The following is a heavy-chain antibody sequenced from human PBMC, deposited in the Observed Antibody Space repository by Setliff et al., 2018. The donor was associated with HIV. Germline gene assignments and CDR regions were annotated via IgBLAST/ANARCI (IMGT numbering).Heavy chain of an antibody. CDR2: INTNTGNP. J-gene: IGHJ6*03. CDR1: GYTFTYYA. Sequence: ASVKVSCKASGYTFTYYAMNWVRQAPGQGLEWMGWINTNTGNPTYAQDFTGRFVFSLDTSVSTAYLQISSLKAEDTAVYYCARDPGRRAPTYYYMDVWGKGNPGHRLL. V-gene: IGHV7-4-1*02. D-gene: IGHD3-10*01. CDR3: ARDPGRRAPTYYYMDV.